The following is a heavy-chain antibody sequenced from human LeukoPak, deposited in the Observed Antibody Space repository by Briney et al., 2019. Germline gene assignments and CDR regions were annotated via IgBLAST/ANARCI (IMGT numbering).Heavy chain of an antibody. V-gene: IGHV3-7*01. J-gene: IGHJ5*02. D-gene: IGHD3-3*01. CDR1: GFTFSSYW. CDR3: ARDRSGDDDFWSGYYTNYFDP. Sequence: GGSLRLSCAASGFTFSSYWMSWARRAPGKGREGGANINQEGSEKYYVDSVKGRFTISRDNAKNSLYLQVTSLRAEDTAVYYCARDRSGDDDFWSGYYTNYFDPWGQGNLVTVSS. CDR2: INQEGSEK.